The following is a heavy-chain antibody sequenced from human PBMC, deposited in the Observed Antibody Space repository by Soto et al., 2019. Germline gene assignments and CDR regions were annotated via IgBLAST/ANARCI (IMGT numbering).Heavy chain of an antibody. V-gene: IGHV3-30*04. CDR2: ISYDGSNK. Sequence: GGSLRLSCAASGFTFSSYAMHWVRQAPGKGLEWVAVISYDGSNKYYADSVKGRFTISRDNSKNTLYLQMNSLRAEDTAVYYCARSSGVGDDYYYYGIDVWGQGTTVTVSS. D-gene: IGHD1-26*01. CDR3: ARSSGVGDDYYYYGIDV. CDR1: GFTFSSYA. J-gene: IGHJ6*02.